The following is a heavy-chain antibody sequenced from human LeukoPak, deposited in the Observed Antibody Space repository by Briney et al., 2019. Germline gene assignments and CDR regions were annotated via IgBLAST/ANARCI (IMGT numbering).Heavy chain of an antibody. CDR2: IYYSGST. CDR3: ARGYSRSSDWFDP. CDR1: GGSFSGYY. J-gene: IGHJ5*02. D-gene: IGHD6-6*01. V-gene: IGHV4-34*11. Sequence: PSETLSLTCAVYGGSFSGYYWSWIRQPPGKGLEWIGHIYYSGSTDYNPSLTSRVTISIDTSKNQFSLNLSSVNAADTAIYYCARGYSRSSDWFDPWGQGTLVTVSS.